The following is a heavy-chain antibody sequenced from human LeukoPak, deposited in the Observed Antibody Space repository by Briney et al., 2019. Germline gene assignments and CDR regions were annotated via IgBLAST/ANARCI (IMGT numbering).Heavy chain of an antibody. CDR3: AKDSLDSSGSTPYYFDY. J-gene: IGHJ4*02. D-gene: IGHD3-22*01. CDR2: ISGSTGST. V-gene: IGHV3-23*01. CDR1: GFTFSSYA. Sequence: PGGSLRLFCAASGFTFSSYAMSWVRQAPGKGLEWVSSISGSTGSTYYADSVKGRFTISRDNSKNTLYLQMNSLRAEDTAVFYCAKDSLDSSGSTPYYFDYWGQGTLVTVSS.